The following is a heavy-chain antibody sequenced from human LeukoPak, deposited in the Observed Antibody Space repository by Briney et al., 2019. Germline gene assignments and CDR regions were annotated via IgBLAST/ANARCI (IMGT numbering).Heavy chain of an antibody. V-gene: IGHV3-30*02. CDR2: IRYDGSNK. CDR3: ARAAGSTGTTVS. Sequence: GGSLRLSCAASGFTFSSYGMHWVRQAPGKGLEWVAFIRYDGSNKYYADSVKGRFTISRDNSKNTLYLQVNSLRAEDTAVYYCARAAGSTGTTVSWGQGTLVTVSS. D-gene: IGHD1-1*01. J-gene: IGHJ4*02. CDR1: GFTFSSYG.